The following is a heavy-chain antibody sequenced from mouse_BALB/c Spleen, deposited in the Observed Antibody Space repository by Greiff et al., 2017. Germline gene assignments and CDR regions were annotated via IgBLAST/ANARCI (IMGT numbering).Heavy chain of an antibody. J-gene: IGHJ3*01. CDR1: GYTFTDYE. CDR3: TRNRSWFAY. Sequence: QVQLKESGAELVRPGASVTLSCKASGYTFTDYEMHWVKQTPVHGLEWIGAIDPETGGTAYNQKFKGKATLTADKSSSTAYMELRSLTSEDSAVYYCTRNRSWFAYWGQGTLVTVSA. V-gene: IGHV1-15*01. CDR2: IDPETGGT.